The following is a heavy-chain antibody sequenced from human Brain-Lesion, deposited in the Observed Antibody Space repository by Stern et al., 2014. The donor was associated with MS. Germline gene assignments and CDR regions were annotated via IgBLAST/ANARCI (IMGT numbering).Heavy chain of an antibody. J-gene: IGHJ4*02. CDR3: ARRGDSSSSGFDY. V-gene: IGHV5-51*01. CDR1: RYTFTSNW. Sequence: VQPMQSGAEVQKPGESLKISCKGSRYTFTSNWLSWVRQNPVKGLEWIGIIWPGDSDTRYSPSVQGQVTISADKSISTAYLQWSSLQASDTAMYYCARRGDSSSSGFDYWGQGTLVIVSS. D-gene: IGHD6-6*01. CDR2: IWPGDSDT.